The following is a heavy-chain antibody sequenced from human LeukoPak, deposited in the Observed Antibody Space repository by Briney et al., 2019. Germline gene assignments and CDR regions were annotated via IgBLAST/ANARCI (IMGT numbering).Heavy chain of an antibody. J-gene: IGHJ5*02. CDR3: ARKRWPKNWFDP. Sequence: PSETLSLTCTVSGGSISTSDRYWGWIRQPPGKGLEWIGSIYYSGITYRNPSLKSRVTISVDTSKNQFSLKLSSVTAADTAVYYCARKRWPKNWFDPWGQGTLVTVSS. CDR2: IYYSGIT. D-gene: IGHD2-15*01. CDR1: GGSISTSDRY. V-gene: IGHV4-39*01.